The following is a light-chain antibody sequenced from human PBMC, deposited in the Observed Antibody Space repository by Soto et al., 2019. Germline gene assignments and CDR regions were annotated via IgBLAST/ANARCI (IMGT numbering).Light chain of an antibody. Sequence: QSLLTHPPSASGTPGQGVTISCSGSTSNIGSNYVYWYQQLPGTAPKLLIYRNNQRPSGVPDRFSGSKSGTSASLAISGLRSDDEADYSCATWDDSLNGFYVFGTGTKVTVL. J-gene: IGLJ1*01. CDR2: RNN. V-gene: IGLV1-47*01. CDR1: TSNIGSNY. CDR3: ATWDDSLNGFYV.